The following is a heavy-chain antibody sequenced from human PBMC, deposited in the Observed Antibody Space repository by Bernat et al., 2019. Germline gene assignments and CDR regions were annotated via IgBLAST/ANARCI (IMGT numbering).Heavy chain of an antibody. CDR1: GGSISSYY. Sequence: QVQLQESGPGLVKPSETLSLTCTVSGGSISSYYWNWIRQPPGKGLERIGYMYYSGSTNYNPSLKSRVTISVDTSKNQFSLKLSSVTAADTAVYYCARLICTSTTCPRRDAFDIWGQGTMVTVSS. D-gene: IGHD2-2*01. J-gene: IGHJ3*02. CDR3: ARLICTSTTCPRRDAFDI. V-gene: IGHV4-59*01. CDR2: MYYSGST.